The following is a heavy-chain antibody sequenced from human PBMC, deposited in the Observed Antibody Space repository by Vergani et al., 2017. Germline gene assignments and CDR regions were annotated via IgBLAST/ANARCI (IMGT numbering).Heavy chain of an antibody. CDR3: AKVGRSEVAGTFGAFDI. CDR2: LRSSDRRT. CDR1: GLTFIMHA. Sequence: EVQLLESGGDLVQPGGSLRLSCAASGLTFIMHAMSWVRQAPGKGLEWGSTLRSSDRRTHYADSVKGRFTISRDNSKNTLFLHMNSLRPEDTAVYYCAKVGRSEVAGTFGAFDIWGQGTMVTVSS. D-gene: IGHD6-19*01. J-gene: IGHJ3*02. V-gene: IGHV3-23*01.